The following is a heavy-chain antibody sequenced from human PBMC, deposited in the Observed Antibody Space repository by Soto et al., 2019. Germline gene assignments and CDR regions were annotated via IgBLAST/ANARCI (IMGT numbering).Heavy chain of an antibody. J-gene: IGHJ6*02. Sequence: QVQMVESGGGVVQPGRSLRLSCAASGFTFSSYGMHWVRQAPGKGLEWVAVISYDGSNKYYADSVKGRFTISRDNSMNTLYMEMNSLRPEDTAVYYCAKDRGYSYGQGEDYNYGMDVWGQGTTVTVSS. CDR2: ISYDGSNK. V-gene: IGHV3-30*18. CDR1: GFTFSSYG. D-gene: IGHD5-18*01. CDR3: AKDRGYSYGQGEDYNYGMDV.